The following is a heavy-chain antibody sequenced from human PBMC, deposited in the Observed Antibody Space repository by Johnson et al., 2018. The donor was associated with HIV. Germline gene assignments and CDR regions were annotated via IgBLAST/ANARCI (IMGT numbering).Heavy chain of an antibody. CDR1: GFTFSNYG. D-gene: IGHD1-26*01. CDR3: AKVGSGSYLGAFHI. Sequence: QMQLVESGGGVVQPGRSLRLSCVASGFTFSNYGMHWVRQAPGKGLEWVAVISYDGSNNYYAESVTGRFTISRDNSKNTLYLQMNSLRAEDTAVYYCAKVGSGSYLGAFHIWGQGTMVTVSS. V-gene: IGHV3-30*18. CDR2: ISYDGSNN. J-gene: IGHJ3*02.